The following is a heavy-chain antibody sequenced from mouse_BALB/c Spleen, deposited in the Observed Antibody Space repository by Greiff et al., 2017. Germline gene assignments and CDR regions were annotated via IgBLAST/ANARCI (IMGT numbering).Heavy chain of an antibody. J-gene: IGHJ2*01. CDR1: GYSITSDYA. CDR2: ISYSGST. Sequence: EVQRVESGPGLVKPSQSLSLTCTVTGYSITSDYAWNWIRQFPGNKLEWMGYISYSGSTSYNPSLKSRISITRDTSKNQFFLQLNSVTTEDTATYYCARKGNYVSAWFAYWGQGTTLTVSS. CDR3: ARKGNYVSAWFAY. V-gene: IGHV3-2*02. D-gene: IGHD2-1*01.